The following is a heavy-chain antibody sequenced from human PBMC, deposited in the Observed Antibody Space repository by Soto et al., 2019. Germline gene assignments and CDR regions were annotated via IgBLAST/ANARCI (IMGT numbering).Heavy chain of an antibody. Sequence: GRSLRLSCAASGFTFSSHGMHWVRQAPGKGLEVVAVIWDDGSNKYYAESVKGRFTISIDNSKNTLYLQMNSLRAEDTAVYYCARELRFWLNYGMDVWGQGTTVTVSS. J-gene: IGHJ6*02. CDR3: ARELRFWLNYGMDV. CDR1: GFTFSSHG. D-gene: IGHD3-3*01. CDR2: IWDDGSNK. V-gene: IGHV3-33*01.